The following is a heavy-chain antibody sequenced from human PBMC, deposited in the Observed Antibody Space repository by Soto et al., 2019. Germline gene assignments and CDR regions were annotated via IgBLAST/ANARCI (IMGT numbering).Heavy chain of an antibody. J-gene: IGHJ5*02. CDR1: GFPFSSRA. CDR2: ISGSGTIT. D-gene: IGHD2-15*01. CDR3: AEWARYCSGADCRA. Sequence: EVQLLESGGGLLQPGGSLRLSCAASGFPFSSRAMSWVRQAPGKGLEWGSAISGSGTITYYADSVKGRFTISRDTSKNTLYLQMSSLRADDTAVYYCAEWARYCSGADCRAWGQGTLVTVSS. V-gene: IGHV3-23*01.